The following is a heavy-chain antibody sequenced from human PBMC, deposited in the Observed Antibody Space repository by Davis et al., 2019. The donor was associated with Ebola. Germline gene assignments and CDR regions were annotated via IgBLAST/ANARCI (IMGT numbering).Heavy chain of an antibody. J-gene: IGHJ4*02. CDR3: ARLETVAGLDY. V-gene: IGHV4-59*01. CDR1: GGSISSYY. D-gene: IGHD6-19*01. CDR2: IYYSGST. Sequence: SETLFLTCTVSGGSISSYYWSWIRQPPGKGLEWIGYIYYSGSTNYNPSLKSRVTISVDTSKNQFSLKLSSVTAADTAVYYCARLETVAGLDYWGQGTLVTVSS.